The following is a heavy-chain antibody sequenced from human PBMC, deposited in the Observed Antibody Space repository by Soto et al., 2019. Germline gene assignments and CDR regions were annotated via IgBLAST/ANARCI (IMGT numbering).Heavy chain of an antibody. V-gene: IGHV6-1*01. J-gene: IGHJ4*02. CDR3: ARGTVRYNSSWYFDY. CDR1: GDSVSRNSDA. D-gene: IGHD6-13*01. CDR2: TYYRSKWYN. Sequence: SQTLSLTCAISGDSVSRNSDAWNWIRQSPSRGLEWLGRTYYRSKWYNDYAVSVKSRITINPDTSKNQFSLQLNSVTPEDTAVYYCARGTVRYNSSWYFDYWGQGTLVTVSS.